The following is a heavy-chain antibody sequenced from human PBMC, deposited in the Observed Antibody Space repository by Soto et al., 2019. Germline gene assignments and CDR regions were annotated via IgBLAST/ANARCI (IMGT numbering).Heavy chain of an antibody. D-gene: IGHD6-13*01. V-gene: IGHV4-34*01. CDR3: ARGKAIAAAGTPFDY. Sequence: SETLSLTCAVYGGSFSGYYWSWIRQPPGKGLEWIGEINHSGSTNYNPSLKSRVTISVDTSKNQFSLKLSSVTTADTAVYYCARGKAIAAAGTPFDYWGQGTLVTVSS. CDR2: INHSGST. J-gene: IGHJ4*02. CDR1: GGSFSGYY.